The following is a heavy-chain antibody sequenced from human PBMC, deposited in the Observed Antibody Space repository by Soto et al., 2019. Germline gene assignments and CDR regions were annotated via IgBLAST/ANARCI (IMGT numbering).Heavy chain of an antibody. D-gene: IGHD3-10*01. CDR3: ALTYYGSGSYYTVRWFDP. CDR1: GFSLSTSGVG. J-gene: IGHJ5*02. CDR2: IYWDDDK. Sequence: QITLKESGPTLVKPTQTLTLTCTFSGFSLSTSGVGVGWIRQPPGKALEWLALIYWDDDKRYSPSLKSRLTITKDXXKXQXGLTMTNMDPVDTATYYCALTYYGSGSYYTVRWFDPWGQGTLVTVSS. V-gene: IGHV2-5*02.